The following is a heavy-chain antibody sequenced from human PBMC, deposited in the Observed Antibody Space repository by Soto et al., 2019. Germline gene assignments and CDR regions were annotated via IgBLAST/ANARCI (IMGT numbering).Heavy chain of an antibody. Sequence: KTSETLSLTCTVSGGSISSYYWSWIRQPPGKGLEWIGYIYYSGSTNYNPSLKSRVIISVDTSKNQFSLKLSSVTAADTAVYYCARDQPYYDFWSGYYGGYYYYYGMDVWGQGTTVTVSS. D-gene: IGHD3-3*01. V-gene: IGHV4-59*01. CDR1: GGSISSYY. CDR3: ARDQPYYDFWSGYYGGYYYYYGMDV. J-gene: IGHJ6*02. CDR2: IYYSGST.